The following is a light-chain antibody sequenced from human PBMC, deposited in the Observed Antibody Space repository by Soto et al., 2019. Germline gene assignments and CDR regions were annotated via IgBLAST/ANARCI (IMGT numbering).Light chain of an antibody. J-gene: IGLJ1*01. Sequence: QSALTQPASVSGSPGQSITISCTGTSNDVGGYNYVSWYQQHPGKAPKLMIYDVSNRPSGVSNHFSGSKSANTASLTISGLQTEDESDYYCSSYTGSSTYVFGTGTKVTVL. V-gene: IGLV2-14*03. CDR2: DVS. CDR3: SSYTGSSTYV. CDR1: SNDVGGYNY.